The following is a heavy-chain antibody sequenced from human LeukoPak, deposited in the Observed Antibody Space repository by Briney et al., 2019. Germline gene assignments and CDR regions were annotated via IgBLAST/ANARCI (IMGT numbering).Heavy chain of an antibody. Sequence: SETLSLTCTVSGGSISSYYWGWIRQPRGKGLEWIGSIYHRGSTYYSPSLKSRLTISVDTSKNQLSLRLSSVTAADTALYHCARQGPYCADDCSNYFDFWGQGTLVTVSS. J-gene: IGHJ4*02. D-gene: IGHD2-21*01. V-gene: IGHV4-38-2*02. CDR2: IYHRGST. CDR1: GGSISSYY. CDR3: ARQGPYCADDCSNYFDF.